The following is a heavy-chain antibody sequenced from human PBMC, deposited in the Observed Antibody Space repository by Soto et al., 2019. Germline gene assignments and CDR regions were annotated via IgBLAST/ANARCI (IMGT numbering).Heavy chain of an antibody. D-gene: IGHD6-13*01. J-gene: IGHJ4*02. CDR3: ATLSWENYFDF. CDR1: GFTFSTYW. CDR2: IKQDGGEK. Sequence: EVQLVESGGGLVQPGGSLRLSCAASGFTFSTYWMSWVRQAPGKGLEWVANIKQDGGEKYYLDSVKGRFTISRDNAKKSVYLQMHRLRAEDTAAYYCATLSWENYFDFWGQGTLVTVSS. V-gene: IGHV3-7*01.